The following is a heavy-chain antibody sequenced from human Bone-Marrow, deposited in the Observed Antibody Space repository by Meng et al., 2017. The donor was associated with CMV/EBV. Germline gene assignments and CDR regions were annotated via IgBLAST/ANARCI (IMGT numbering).Heavy chain of an antibody. CDR3: ARVQTGFDAFDI. Sequence: SETLSLTCTVSGGSISNNTYYWGWIRQPPGKGLEWIGSVYYRGSAYYSPSLKSRVTISVDTSNNQYSLKLSSVTAADTAVYYCARVQTGFDAFDIWGQGTVVTVSS. V-gene: IGHV4-39*01. D-gene: IGHD1-1*01. J-gene: IGHJ3*02. CDR2: VYYRGSA. CDR1: GGSISNNTYY.